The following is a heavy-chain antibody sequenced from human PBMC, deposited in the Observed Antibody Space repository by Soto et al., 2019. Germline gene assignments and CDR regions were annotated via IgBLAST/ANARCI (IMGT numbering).Heavy chain of an antibody. J-gene: IGHJ4*02. CDR2: IWYDGSNK. D-gene: IGHD2-2*01. Sequence: QVQLVESGGGVVQPGRSLRLSCAASGFTFSSYGMHWVRQAPGTGLEWVAVIWYDGSNKYYADSVKGRFTISRDNSKNTLYLQMDSLRAEDTAVYYCASDGREVVQASLDYWGQGNLVTVSS. V-gene: IGHV3-33*01. CDR3: ASDGREVVQASLDY. CDR1: GFTFSSYG.